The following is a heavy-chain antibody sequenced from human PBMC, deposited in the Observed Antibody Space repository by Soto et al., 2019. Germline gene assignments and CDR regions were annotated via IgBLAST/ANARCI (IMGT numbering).Heavy chain of an antibody. Sequence: PADSLTVNWEVSGYSFTSYWIGLVLQMAGKGLEWMGIIYPGDSDTRYSPSLQCQVTISADKSISTAYLQWSSLKASDTAMYYCARLRLSCGGDCYYDAFDIWGQGTMVTVSS. CDR2: IYPGDSDT. CDR3: ARLRLSCGGDCYYDAFDI. CDR1: GYSFTSYW. V-gene: IGHV5-51*01. J-gene: IGHJ3*02. D-gene: IGHD2-21*02.